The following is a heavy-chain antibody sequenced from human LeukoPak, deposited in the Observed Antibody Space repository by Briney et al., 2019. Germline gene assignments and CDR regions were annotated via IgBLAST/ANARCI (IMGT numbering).Heavy chain of an antibody. CDR2: IIPILGIA. CDR3: ARDGYYGSGSSNDY. D-gene: IGHD3-10*01. CDR1: GGNFSSYA. J-gene: IGHJ4*02. Sequence: ASVKVSCKASGGNFSSYAISWVRQAPGQGLEWMGRIIPILGIANYAQKFQGRVTITADKSTSTAYMELSSLRSEDTAVYYCARDGYYGSGSSNDYWGQGTPVTVSS. V-gene: IGHV1-69*04.